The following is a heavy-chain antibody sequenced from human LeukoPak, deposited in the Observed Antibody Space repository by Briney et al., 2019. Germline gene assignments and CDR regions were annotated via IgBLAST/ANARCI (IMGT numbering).Heavy chain of an antibody. J-gene: IGHJ5*02. Sequence: GGSLRLSCAASGFTFSSYGTSWVRQAPGKGLEWVSGISGSGGGTNYADSVKGRFTISRDNSKNTLYLQMSSLRAEDTAVYYCAKAGGYGSGSHLTWFDPWGQGTLVTVSS. V-gene: IGHV3-23*01. CDR2: ISGSGGGT. CDR3: AKAGGYGSGSHLTWFDP. D-gene: IGHD3-10*01. CDR1: GFTFSSYG.